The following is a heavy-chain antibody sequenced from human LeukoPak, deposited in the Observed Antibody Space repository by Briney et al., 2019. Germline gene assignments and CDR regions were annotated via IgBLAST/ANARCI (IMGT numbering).Heavy chain of an antibody. CDR1: GYTFTAYY. D-gene: IGHD1-26*01. V-gene: IGHV1-2*02. J-gene: IGHJ4*02. CDR2: INPNIGGT. Sequence: ASVKVSCKASGYTFTAYYVHWVRQAPGQGLEWMGWINPNIGGTDYAQKFQGRVTMTRDTSISTAYKELRSLRSDDTAVYYCALSGSYAPFDYWGQGTLVTVSS. CDR3: ALSGSYAPFDY.